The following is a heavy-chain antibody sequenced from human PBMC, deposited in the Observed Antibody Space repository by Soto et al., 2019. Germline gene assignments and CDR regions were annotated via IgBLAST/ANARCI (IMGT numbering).Heavy chain of an antibody. V-gene: IGHV3-15*07. J-gene: IGHJ6*02. D-gene: IGHD1-26*01. CDR1: GFTFSNAW. CDR3: TARPTYSGSYGFRSMDV. CDR2: IKSKTDGGTT. Sequence: GGSLRLSCAASGFTFSNAWMNWVRQAPGKGLEWVGRIKSKTDGGTTDYAAPVKGRFTISRDDSKNTLYLQMNSLKTEDTAVYYCTARPTYSGSYGFRSMDVWGQGTTVTVSS.